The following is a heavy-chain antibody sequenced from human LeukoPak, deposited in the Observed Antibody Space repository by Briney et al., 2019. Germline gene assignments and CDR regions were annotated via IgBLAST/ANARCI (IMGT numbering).Heavy chain of an antibody. Sequence: SQTLSLTCTVSGGSISSGSYYWSWIRQPAGKGLEWIGRIYTSGSTNYNPSLQSRVTISVDTSKNQFSLKLSSVTAADTAVYYCASEGGSHGALDYWGQGTLVTVSS. V-gene: IGHV4-61*02. CDR3: ASEGGSHGALDY. D-gene: IGHD1-26*01. CDR2: IYTSGST. CDR1: GGSISSGSYY. J-gene: IGHJ4*02.